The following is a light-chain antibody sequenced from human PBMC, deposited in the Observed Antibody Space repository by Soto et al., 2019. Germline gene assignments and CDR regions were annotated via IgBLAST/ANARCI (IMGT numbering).Light chain of an antibody. CDR3: AAWDGSLRGRV. V-gene: IGLV1-47*01. CDR2: ATD. CDR1: PASFRSES. Sequence: QTVTISCSGRPASFRSESVCWYRHIPETAPKLIIYATDQRPSGVPDRFSGFKSGTSASLAISGLRAEDEADYYCAAWDGSLRGRVFGGGTKLTVL. J-gene: IGLJ3*02.